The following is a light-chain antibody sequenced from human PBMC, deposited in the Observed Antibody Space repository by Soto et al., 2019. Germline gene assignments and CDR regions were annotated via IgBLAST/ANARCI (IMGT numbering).Light chain of an antibody. J-gene: IGKJ4*01. CDR1: QLISSW. CDR2: GAS. Sequence: IQITQSPSSVSASVGDSVTITCRASQLISSWLAWYQVKPGKAPKLLIYGASNRESGVPSRFSGSESGTLFTLTINSLQPEDFATYYCQQASSFPLTFGGGTEVEV. CDR3: QQASSFPLT. V-gene: IGKV1-12*01.